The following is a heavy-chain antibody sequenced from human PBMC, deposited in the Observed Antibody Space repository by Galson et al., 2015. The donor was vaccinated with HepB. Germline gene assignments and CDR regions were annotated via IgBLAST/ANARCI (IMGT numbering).Heavy chain of an antibody. CDR3: AKWFGELFCDY. Sequence: SLRLSCAASGFTFSSYAMIWVRQAPGKGLEWVSAISGSGGSTYYADSVRGRFTISRDNSKNTLYLQMNSLRAEDTAVYYCAKWFGELFCDYWGQGTLVTVSS. CDR1: GFTFSSYA. V-gene: IGHV3-23*01. D-gene: IGHD3-10*01. J-gene: IGHJ4*02. CDR2: ISGSGGST.